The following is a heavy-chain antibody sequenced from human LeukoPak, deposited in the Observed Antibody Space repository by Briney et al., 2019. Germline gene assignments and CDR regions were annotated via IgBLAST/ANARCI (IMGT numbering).Heavy chain of an antibody. V-gene: IGHV1-24*01. CDR3: ATGTYGPRVAFDI. D-gene: IGHD1-7*01. CDR1: GFTFTSDD. CDR2: FDPEDGET. Sequence: ASVKVSCKASGFTFTSDDINWVRQAPGKGLEWMGGFDPEDGETIYAQKFQGRVTMTEDTSTDTAYKELSSLRSEDTAVYYCATGTYGPRVAFDIWGQGTMVTVSS. J-gene: IGHJ3*02.